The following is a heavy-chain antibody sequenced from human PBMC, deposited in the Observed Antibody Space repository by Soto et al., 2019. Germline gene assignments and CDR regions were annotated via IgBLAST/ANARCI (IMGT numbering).Heavy chain of an antibody. CDR1: GGSISSYC. Sequence: SETLSLTCTVSGGSISSYCWSWIRQPPGKGLEWIGYIYYSGSTNYNPSLKSRVTISVDTSKNQFSLKLSSVTAADTAVYYCARGVDYDFWSGYYIGYYYYYMDVWGKGTTVTVSS. CDR2: IYYSGST. D-gene: IGHD3-3*01. CDR3: ARGVDYDFWSGYYIGYYYYYMDV. J-gene: IGHJ6*03. V-gene: IGHV4-59*01.